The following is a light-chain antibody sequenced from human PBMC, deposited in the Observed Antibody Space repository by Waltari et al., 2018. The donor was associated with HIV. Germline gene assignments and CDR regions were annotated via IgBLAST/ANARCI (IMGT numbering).Light chain of an antibody. CDR1: QSVFLKSNKKNY. CDR2: CAS. J-gene: IGKJ3*01. Sequence: DIVMTQSPDSLAVSLGERATINCKSSQSVFLKSNKKNYLAWYQQKPGQPPKLLIDCASTRESGVPDRFNGSGSGTEFTLTINSLQAEDVAVYYCHQYYSTLQTFGPGTKLNI. CDR3: HQYYSTLQT. V-gene: IGKV4-1*01.